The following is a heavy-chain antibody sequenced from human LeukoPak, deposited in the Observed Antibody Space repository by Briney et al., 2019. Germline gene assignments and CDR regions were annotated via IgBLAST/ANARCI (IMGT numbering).Heavy chain of an antibody. Sequence: SETLSLTCTVSGGSISSYYWSWIRQPPGKGLEWIGYIYYSGSTNYNPSLKSRVTISVDTSKNQFSLKLSSVTAADTAVYYCVGAVAGTLSFGYWGQGTLVTVSS. J-gene: IGHJ4*02. CDR2: IYYSGST. D-gene: IGHD6-19*01. CDR1: GGSISSYY. CDR3: VGAVAGTLSFGY. V-gene: IGHV4-59*08.